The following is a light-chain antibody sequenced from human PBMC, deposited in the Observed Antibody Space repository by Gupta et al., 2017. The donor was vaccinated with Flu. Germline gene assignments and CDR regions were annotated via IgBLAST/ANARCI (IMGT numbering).Light chain of an antibody. CDR2: GAS. V-gene: IGKV3-15*01. Sequence: GERATLSCRASESVSNNLVWFQQKHGQAPRLLIFGASFRGTGVPDSFSGSGSGTEFTLTISGLQSEDFAVYYCQQYHNWPRTFGQGTRVDIK. CDR3: QQYHNWPRT. CDR1: ESVSNN. J-gene: IGKJ1*01.